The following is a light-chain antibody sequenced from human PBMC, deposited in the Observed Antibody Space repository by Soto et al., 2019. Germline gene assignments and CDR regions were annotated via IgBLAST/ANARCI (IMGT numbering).Light chain of an antibody. CDR2: EVH. J-gene: IGLJ2*01. CDR1: SSDVGTYDR. CDR3: SSYAASTTLL. V-gene: IGLV2-18*02. Sequence: QLVLTRPPSVSGSPGQSVTISCIGSSSDVGTYDRVSWYQAPPGTAPKLIIYEVHYRPSGVPDRFSGSKSGNTASLTISGLQAEDEADYYCSSYAASTTLLFGGGTKLTVL.